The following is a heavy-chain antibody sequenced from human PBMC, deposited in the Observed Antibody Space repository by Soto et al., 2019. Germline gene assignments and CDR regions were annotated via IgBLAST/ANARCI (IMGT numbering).Heavy chain of an antibody. V-gene: IGHV4-30-4*01. CDR2: INYSEST. CDR3: ARGDSTMAFPYY. Sequence: PSETLSRTWTVSGGSISSGGYYGTWIRQTPGRGLEYIGYINYSESTYYNPSLQSRFTISIDTSKNQFSLKLSSVTAADTAVYYCARGDSTMAFPYYWGQGTQVTVSS. CDR1: GGSISSGGYY. D-gene: IGHD3-10*01. J-gene: IGHJ4*02.